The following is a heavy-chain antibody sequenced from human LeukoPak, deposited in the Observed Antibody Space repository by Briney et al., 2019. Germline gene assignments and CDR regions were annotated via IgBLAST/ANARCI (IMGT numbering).Heavy chain of an antibody. D-gene: IGHD3-16*01. V-gene: IGHV3-64*04. CDR1: GFTFSSYA. J-gene: IGHJ4*02. CDR3: ARGPPTEGAFDY. CDR2: ISSNGGST. Sequence: WGSLRLSCSASGFTFSSYAMHWVRQAPGKGLEYVSAISSNGGSTYYADSVKGRFTISRDNSKNTLSLQMNSLRAEDTAVYYCARGPPTEGAFDYWGQGTLVTASS.